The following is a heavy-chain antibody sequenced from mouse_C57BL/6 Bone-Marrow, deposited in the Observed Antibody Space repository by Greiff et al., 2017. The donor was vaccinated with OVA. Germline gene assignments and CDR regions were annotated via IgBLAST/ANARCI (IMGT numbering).Heavy chain of an antibody. Sequence: EVQLQQSGPELVKPGASVKISCKASGYTFTDYYMNWVKQSHGKSLEWIGDINPNNGGTSYNQKFKGKATLTVDKSSSTAYMELRSLTSEDSAVYCCAYGSSPAWFAYWGQGTLVTVSA. V-gene: IGHV1-26*01. CDR1: GYTFTDYY. J-gene: IGHJ3*01. D-gene: IGHD1-1*01. CDR3: AYGSSPAWFAY. CDR2: INPNNGGT.